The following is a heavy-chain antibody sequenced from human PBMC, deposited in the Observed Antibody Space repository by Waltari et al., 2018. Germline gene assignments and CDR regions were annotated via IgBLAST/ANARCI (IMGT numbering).Heavy chain of an antibody. J-gene: IGHJ5*02. V-gene: IGHV4-34*01. CDR3: ARGTTIFGLRWFDP. CDR2: INHRGSA. Sequence: QVQLQQWGAGLLKPSETLSLICPVYGVSFSDYHWTWIRQPPGKGLEWIGEINHRGSAKYNPSLMSRVTISVDTSKNQISLKMNSMSAADTAVYYCARGTTIFGLRWFDPWGQGTLVTVSS. D-gene: IGHD3-3*01. CDR1: GVSFSDYH.